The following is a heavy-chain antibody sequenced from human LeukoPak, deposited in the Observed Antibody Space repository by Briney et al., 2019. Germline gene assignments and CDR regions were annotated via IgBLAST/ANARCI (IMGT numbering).Heavy chain of an antibody. CDR2: IHYSGTT. V-gene: IGHV4-39*01. CDR1: GFTFSSYSMN. CDR3: ARQKNCATITHCQFDD. J-gene: IGHJ4*02. D-gene: IGHD2-21*01. Sequence: KAGGSLRLSCAASGFTFSSYSMNWVRQAPGKGLEWIGSIHYSGTTNYSPSLKSRVTISVHTSKNQFSLKLNSVTAADTAVFYCARQKNCATITHCQFDDWGQGTLVTVSS.